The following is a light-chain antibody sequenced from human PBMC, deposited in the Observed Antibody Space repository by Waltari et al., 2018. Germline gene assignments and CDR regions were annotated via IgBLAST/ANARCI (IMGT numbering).Light chain of an antibody. J-gene: IGKJ5*01. CDR1: QDIGNY. CDR2: EAS. V-gene: IGKV1-33*01. Sequence: DIQMTQSPSSLSASVGDRVTITCQASQDIGNYLNWYQQKTGKAPKLLIFEASSLETGVPSTFSGSGSGTDFTFTISSLQPEDIATYYCQQYDNLPITFGQGTRLEIK. CDR3: QQYDNLPIT.